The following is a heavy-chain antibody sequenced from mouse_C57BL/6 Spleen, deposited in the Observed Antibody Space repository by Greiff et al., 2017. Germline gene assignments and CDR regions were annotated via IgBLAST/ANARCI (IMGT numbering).Heavy chain of an antibody. CDR1: GYTFTSYW. J-gene: IGHJ2*01. D-gene: IGHD3-2*02. Sequence: QVQLQQPGAELVRPGSSVKLSCKASGYTFTSYWMHWVKQRPIQGLEWIGNIDPSDSETHYNQKFKDKATLTVDKSSSTAYMQLSSLTSEDSAVYYGARESSGYRDFDDWGQGTTLTVSS. CDR2: IDPSDSET. V-gene: IGHV1-52*01. CDR3: ARESSGYRDFDD.